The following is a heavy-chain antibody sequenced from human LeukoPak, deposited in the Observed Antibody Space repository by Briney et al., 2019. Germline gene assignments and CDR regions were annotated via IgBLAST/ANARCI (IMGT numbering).Heavy chain of an antibody. CDR1: GGSISSGGYS. V-gene: IGHV4-61*08. CDR3: AGMQTAGAFDI. CDR2: IYYSGST. Sequence: SQTLSLTCAVSGGSISSGGYSWSWIRQPPGKGLEWIGYIYYSGSTNYNPSLKSRVTISVDTSKNQFSLKLSSVTAADTAVYYCAGMQTAGAFDIWGQGTMVTVSS. J-gene: IGHJ3*02.